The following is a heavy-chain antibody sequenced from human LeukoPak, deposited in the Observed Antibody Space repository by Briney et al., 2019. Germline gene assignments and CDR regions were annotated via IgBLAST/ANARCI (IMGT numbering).Heavy chain of an antibody. J-gene: IGHJ6*02. V-gene: IGHV4-59*08. CDR1: GGSTSSYY. CDR2: IYYSGST. CDR3: ASLRSLYYGMDV. D-gene: IGHD2-15*01. Sequence: SETLSLTCTVSGGSTSSYYWSWIRQPPGKELEWIGYIYYSGSTNYNPSLKSRVTISVDTSKNQFSLKLSSVTAADTAVYYCASLRSLYYGMDVWGQGTTVTVS.